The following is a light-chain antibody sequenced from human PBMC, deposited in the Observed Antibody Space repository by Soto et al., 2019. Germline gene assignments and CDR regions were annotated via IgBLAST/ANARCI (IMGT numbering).Light chain of an antibody. CDR2: GAS. V-gene: IGKV3-15*01. Sequence: EVVMTQSPATLSVSPGERATLSCRAIETVATNLAWYQQKPGQAPRLLISGASTRAAGISDRFRGSGSGTEFTLTISSLRSEDSAIYYCQQYFEWPPTTFGQGTKVDIK. CDR3: QQYFEWPPTT. J-gene: IGKJ1*01. CDR1: ETVATN.